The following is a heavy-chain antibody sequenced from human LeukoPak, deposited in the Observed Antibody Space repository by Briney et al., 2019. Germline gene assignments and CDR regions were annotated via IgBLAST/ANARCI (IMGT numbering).Heavy chain of an antibody. Sequence: SETLSLTCTVSGGSISSTSHFWGWIRQPPGKGLEWIGSIFYNGMTYYHPSLKSRVTISVDRSVNKFSLSLSSVTVSDTSLYFCARLVTFDTRGHIGSRGPGIRVTVSP. D-gene: IGHD2-21*01. CDR1: GGSISSTSHF. V-gene: IGHV4-39*01. CDR3: ARLVTFDTRGHIGS. J-gene: IGHJ4*02. CDR2: IFYNGMT.